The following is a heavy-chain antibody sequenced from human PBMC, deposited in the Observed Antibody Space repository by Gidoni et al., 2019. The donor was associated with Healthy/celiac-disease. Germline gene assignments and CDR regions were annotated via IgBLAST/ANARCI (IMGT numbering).Heavy chain of an antibody. CDR3: ARARGDGYNRGADY. D-gene: IGHD5-12*01. CDR1: GYSFTRYW. V-gene: IGHV5-10-1*03. J-gene: IGHJ4*02. CDR2: IDPSDSYT. Sequence: EVQLVQSGAEVKTPGVSMWIPCKGSGYSFTRYWVCWVRQMPGKGLEWMGRIDPSDSYTNYGPSFQGHVTISADKSISTAYLQWSSLKASDTAMYYCARARGDGYNRGADYWGQGTLVTVSS.